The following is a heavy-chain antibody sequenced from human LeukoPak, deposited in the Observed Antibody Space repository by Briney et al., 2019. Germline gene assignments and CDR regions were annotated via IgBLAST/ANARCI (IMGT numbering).Heavy chain of an antibody. CDR1: GFTFDDYA. CDR2: ISWNSGSI. D-gene: IGHD3-22*01. Sequence: PGRSLRLSCAASGFTFDDYAMHWVRQAPGKGLEWVSGISWNSGSIGYADSVKGRFTISRDNAKNSLYLQMNSLRAEDTALYYCAKDTTYYYDSSGSGIDYWGQGTLVTVSS. J-gene: IGHJ4*02. CDR3: AKDTTYYYDSSGSGIDY. V-gene: IGHV3-9*01.